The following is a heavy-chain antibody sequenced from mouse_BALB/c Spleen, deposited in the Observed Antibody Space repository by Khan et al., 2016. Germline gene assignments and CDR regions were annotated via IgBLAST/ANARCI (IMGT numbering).Heavy chain of an antibody. CDR3: AREGLRRGFAY. CDR1: GFTFSDYY. V-gene: IGHV5-4*02. Sequence: EVELVESGGGLVRPGGSLKLSCAATGFTFSDYYMYWVRQTPEKRLEWVATISDGGSYTYYPDSVKGRSTISRDNATNNLYLQLSSLKSEDTAIYYCAREGLRRGFAYWGQGTLVTVSA. D-gene: IGHD2-4*01. CDR2: ISDGGSYT. J-gene: IGHJ3*01.